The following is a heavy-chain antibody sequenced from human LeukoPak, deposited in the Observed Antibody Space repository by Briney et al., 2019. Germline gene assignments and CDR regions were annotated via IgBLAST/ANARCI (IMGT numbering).Heavy chain of an antibody. CDR2: IYYSGST. J-gene: IGHJ5*02. Sequence: SETLSLTCTVSGGSISYYYWTWIRQSPGEGLEWIGCIYYSGSTNYNPSLNSRVTISVGTSKNQFSLKLGSVTAADTAVYYCARRSYGDNNWFDPWGQGTLVTVSS. D-gene: IGHD1-26*01. CDR1: GGSISYYY. V-gene: IGHV4-59*08. CDR3: ARRSYGDNNWFDP.